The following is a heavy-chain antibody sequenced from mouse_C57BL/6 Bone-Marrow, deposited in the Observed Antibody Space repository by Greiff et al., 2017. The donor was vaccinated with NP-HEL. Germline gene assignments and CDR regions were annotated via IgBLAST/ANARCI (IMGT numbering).Heavy chain of an antibody. CDR1: GYTFTSYW. Sequence: QVHVKQPGAELVKPGASVKLSCKASGYTFTSYWMQWVKQRPGQGLEWIGEIDPSDSYTNYNQKFKGKATLTVDTSSSTAYMQLSSLTSEDSAVYYCAKGSNYGYFDVWGTGTTVTVSS. J-gene: IGHJ1*03. V-gene: IGHV1-50*01. CDR2: IDPSDSYT. CDR3: AKGSNYGYFDV. D-gene: IGHD6-1*01.